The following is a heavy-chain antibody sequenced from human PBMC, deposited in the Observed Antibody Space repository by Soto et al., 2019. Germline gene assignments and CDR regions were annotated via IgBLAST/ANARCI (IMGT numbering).Heavy chain of an antibody. V-gene: IGHV3-73*02. CDR1: GFTFSGSA. Sequence: EVQLVESGGGLVQPGGSLKLSCAASGFTFSGSAMHWVRQASGKGLDWVGRIRSKANSYATAYAASVKGRFTISRDDSKNTAYLQMNSLKTEDTAVYYCTRQPYSSSSGWGKGTLVTVSS. CDR3: TRQPYSSSSG. J-gene: IGHJ1*01. D-gene: IGHD6-6*01. CDR2: IRSKANSYAT.